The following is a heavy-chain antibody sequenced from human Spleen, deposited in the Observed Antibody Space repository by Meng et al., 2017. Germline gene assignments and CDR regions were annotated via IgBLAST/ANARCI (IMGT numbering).Heavy chain of an antibody. CDR3: ASFDHIPRRNYFDY. CDR2: IGHSGIT. D-gene: IGHD2-21*01. CDR1: GGSISTSGYY. J-gene: IGHJ4*02. Sequence: QPQLQESGPGLVKPSEALSLTCSVSGGSISTSGYYWGWIRQPPGKGLEWIGSIGHSGITYYTPSLKSRVTVSVDRTKNQFSLNLNSMTAADTAVYYCASFDHIPRRNYFDYWGQGTLVTVSS. V-gene: IGHV4-39*01.